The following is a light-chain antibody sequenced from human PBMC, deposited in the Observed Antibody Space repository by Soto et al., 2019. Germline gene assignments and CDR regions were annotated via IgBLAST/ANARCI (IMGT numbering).Light chain of an antibody. CDR1: QNVRSY. Sequence: EIVLTQSPVTLSLSPGESATLSCRASQNVRSYLAWYQQRPGQAPRLLIYDASTRATGIPARFSGSGSGTDFTLTISRLEPEDFAVYYCQQYGSAPWTLGQGTKVDIK. V-gene: IGKV3-20*01. CDR2: DAS. J-gene: IGKJ1*01. CDR3: QQYGSAPWT.